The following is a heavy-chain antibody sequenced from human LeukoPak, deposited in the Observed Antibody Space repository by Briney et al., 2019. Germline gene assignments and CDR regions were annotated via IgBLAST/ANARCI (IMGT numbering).Heavy chain of an antibody. CDR1: GGSISSSSYY. Sequence: PSETLSLTCTVSGGSISSSSYYWGWIRQPPGKGLEWIGSIYYSGSTYYNPSLKSRVTISVDTSKNQFSLKLSSVTAADTAVHYCARHGSDKTFDYWGQGTLVTVSS. D-gene: IGHD6-19*01. CDR2: IYYSGST. CDR3: ARHGSDKTFDY. V-gene: IGHV4-39*01. J-gene: IGHJ4*02.